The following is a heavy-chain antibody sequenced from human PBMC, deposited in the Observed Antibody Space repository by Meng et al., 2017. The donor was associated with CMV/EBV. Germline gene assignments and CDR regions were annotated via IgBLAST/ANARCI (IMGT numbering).Heavy chain of an antibody. V-gene: IGHV4-39*07. Sequence: GSLRLSCTVSGGSISSSSYYWGWIRQPPGKGLEWIGSIYYSGSTYYHPSLKSRVTISVATSKNQFSLKLSSVTAADTAVYYCARGIPHSSGYYFDYWGQGTLVTVSS. D-gene: IGHD5-18*01. CDR2: IYYSGST. J-gene: IGHJ4*02. CDR1: GGSISSSSYY. CDR3: ARGIPHSSGYYFDY.